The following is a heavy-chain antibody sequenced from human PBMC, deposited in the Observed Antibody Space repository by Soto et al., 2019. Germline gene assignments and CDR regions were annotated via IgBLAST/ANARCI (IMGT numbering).Heavy chain of an antibody. Sequence: EVQLVESGGGLVKPGGSLRLSCAASGFTFSNAWMNWVRQATGKGLEWVGRIKSKTDGGTTDYAAPVKDTFTISRDDSTRPLYLQMNSLKTEDTPVYYCTTWGRTTDFWCQGTLVTVSS. CDR2: IKSKTDGGTT. J-gene: IGHJ4*02. V-gene: IGHV3-15*07. D-gene: IGHD1-1*01. CDR3: TTWGRTTDF. CDR1: GFTFSNAW.